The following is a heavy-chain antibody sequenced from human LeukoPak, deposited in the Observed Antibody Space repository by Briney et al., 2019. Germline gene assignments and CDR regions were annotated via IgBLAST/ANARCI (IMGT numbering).Heavy chain of an antibody. D-gene: IGHD5-12*01. Sequence: SETLSLTCTVSGGSISSYYWSWIRQPPGKGLEWIGYIYYSGSTNYNPSLKSRVTISVDTSKNQFSLKLSSVTVADTAVYYCARDRRYYFDYWGQGTLVTVSS. V-gene: IGHV4-59*01. CDR3: ARDRRYYFDY. CDR1: GGSISSYY. CDR2: IYYSGST. J-gene: IGHJ4*02.